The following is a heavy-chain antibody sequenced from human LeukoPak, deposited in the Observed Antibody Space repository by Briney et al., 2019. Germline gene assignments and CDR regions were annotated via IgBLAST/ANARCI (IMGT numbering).Heavy chain of an antibody. V-gene: IGHV5-51*01. CDR3: ARRSVADGSIFDY. D-gene: IGHD2-15*01. CDR2: IYPGDSDT. J-gene: IGHJ4*02. Sequence: GESLKISCKASGYTFTNYWIGWVRQMPGKGLEWMGIIYPGDSDTRYSPSFQGQVTISADKSISTAYLQWSSLKASDTAMYYCARRSVADGSIFDYWGQGTLVTVSS. CDR1: GYTFTNYW.